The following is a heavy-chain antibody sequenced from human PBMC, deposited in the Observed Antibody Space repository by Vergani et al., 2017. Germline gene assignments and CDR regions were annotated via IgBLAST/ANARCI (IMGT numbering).Heavy chain of an antibody. CDR3: ARGGLERVYSSGWYDHFDY. V-gene: IGHV4-59*01. Sequence: QVQLQESGPGVVKPSETLSLTCSVSGGFMPGFYWSWIRQPPGKGLEWIGYIYYSGSTNYNPSLKSRVTISVDTSKNQFSLKLSSVTAADTAVYYCARGGLERVYSSGWYDHFDYWGQGTLVTVSS. CDR2: IYYSGST. CDR1: GGFMPGFY. D-gene: IGHD6-19*01. J-gene: IGHJ4*02.